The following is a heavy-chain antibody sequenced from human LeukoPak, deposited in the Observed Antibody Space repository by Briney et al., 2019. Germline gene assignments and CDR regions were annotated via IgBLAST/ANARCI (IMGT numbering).Heavy chain of an antibody. J-gene: IGHJ3*02. D-gene: IGHD6-19*01. V-gene: IGHV4-59*01. CDR2: IYYSGST. CDR1: GGSISSYY. CDR3: AREHSSGWYRSAFDI. Sequence: SETLSLTCTASGGSISSYYWSWIRQPPGKGLEWIGYIYYSGSTNYNPSLKSRVTISVDTSKNQFSLKLSSVTAADTAVYYCAREHSSGWYRSAFDIWGQGTMVTVSS.